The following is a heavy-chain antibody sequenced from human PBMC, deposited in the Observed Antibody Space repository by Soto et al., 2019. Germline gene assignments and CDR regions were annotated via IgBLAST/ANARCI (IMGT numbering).Heavy chain of an antibody. Sequence: EVQLVESGGGLVQPGGPLRLSCAASGFTFSSYSMNWVRQAPGKGLEWVSYISSSSSTIYYADSVKGRFTISRDNAKNSLYLQMNSLRDEDTAVYYCASFRIEEYYDFWSGYYRAYYYGMDVWGQGTTVTVSS. V-gene: IGHV3-48*02. CDR3: ASFRIEEYYDFWSGYYRAYYYGMDV. J-gene: IGHJ6*02. D-gene: IGHD3-3*01. CDR1: GFTFSSYS. CDR2: ISSSSSTI.